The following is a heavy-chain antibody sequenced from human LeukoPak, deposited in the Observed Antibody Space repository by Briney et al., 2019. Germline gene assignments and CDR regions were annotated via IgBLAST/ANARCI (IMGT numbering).Heavy chain of an antibody. CDR1: GFTFDDYA. CDR2: IKQDGSEK. D-gene: IGHD6-13*01. Sequence: PGRSLRLSCAASGFTFDDYAMHWVRQAPGKGLEWVANIKQDGSEKNYVDSVKGRFTISRDNAKHSLYLQMNSLSAEDTAVYYCGSIGSSWYEDYCGQGTLVTVSS. J-gene: IGHJ4*02. CDR3: GSIGSSWYEDY. V-gene: IGHV3-7*01.